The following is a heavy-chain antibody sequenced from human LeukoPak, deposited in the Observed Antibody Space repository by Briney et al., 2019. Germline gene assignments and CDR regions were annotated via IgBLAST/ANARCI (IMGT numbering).Heavy chain of an antibody. Sequence: SETLSLTCTVSGGFTSPYKWSWIRQPPGKGLEWIGFVYNSGFTSYNPSLKSRVTISVDTSKNQFSLKLSSVTAADTAVYYCARLTVTKDAFDIWGQGTMVTVSS. CDR2: VYNSGFT. V-gene: IGHV4-59*12. CDR3: ARLTVTKDAFDI. CDR1: GGFTSPYK. J-gene: IGHJ3*02. D-gene: IGHD4-17*01.